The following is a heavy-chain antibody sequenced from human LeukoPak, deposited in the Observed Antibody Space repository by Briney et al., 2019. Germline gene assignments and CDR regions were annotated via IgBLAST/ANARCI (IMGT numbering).Heavy chain of an antibody. J-gene: IGHJ4*02. CDR3: AKVLRADY. Sequence: PGGSLRLSCAASGFIFSNYAMSWVRQAPGKGLEWVSIISGSGDSTYYADSVKGRFTMSRDNSKNTLYLQMNSLGVEDTAVYYCAKVLRADYWGQGTLVTVSS. CDR1: GFIFSNYA. CDR2: ISGSGDST. V-gene: IGHV3-23*01.